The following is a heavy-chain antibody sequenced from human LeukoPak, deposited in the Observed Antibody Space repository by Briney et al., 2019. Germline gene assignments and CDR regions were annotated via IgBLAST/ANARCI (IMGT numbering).Heavy chain of an antibody. D-gene: IGHD2-21*01. J-gene: IGHJ4*02. CDR1: GFTFSSYS. V-gene: IGHV3-21*01. CDR2: ISSSSSYI. Sequence: PGGSLRLSCAASGFTFSSYSMNWVRQAPGKGLESVSSISSSSSYIYYADSVKGRFTISRDNAKNSLYLQMNSLRAEDTAVYYCARDSPYCGGDCYVFDYWGQGTLVTVSS. CDR3: ARDSPYCGGDCYVFDY.